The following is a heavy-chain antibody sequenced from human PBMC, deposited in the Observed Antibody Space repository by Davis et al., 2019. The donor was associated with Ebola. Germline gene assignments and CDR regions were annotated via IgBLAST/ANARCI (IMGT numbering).Heavy chain of an antibody. V-gene: IGHV3-7*01. J-gene: IGHJ6*04. Sequence: GESLKISCAASGFTFSSYWMSWVRQAPGKGLEWVANIKQDGSEKYYVDSVKGRFTISRENAENSLYLQMNSLRAGDTAVYYCAREGYGGYYYYGMDVWGKGTTVTVSS. D-gene: IGHD4-23*01. CDR2: IKQDGSEK. CDR3: AREGYGGYYYYGMDV. CDR1: GFTFSSYW.